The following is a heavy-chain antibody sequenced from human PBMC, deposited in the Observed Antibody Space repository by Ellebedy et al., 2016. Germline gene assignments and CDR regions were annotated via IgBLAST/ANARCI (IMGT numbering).Heavy chain of an antibody. CDR3: ARWGIAVVIFDY. Sequence: GESLKISCAASGFTFSSYSMNWVRQAPGKGLEWVSSISSSSSYIYYADSVKGRLTISRDNAKNSLYLQMNSLRAEDTAVYYCARWGIAVVIFDYWGQGTLVTVSS. CDR1: GFTFSSYS. D-gene: IGHD6-19*01. J-gene: IGHJ4*02. V-gene: IGHV3-21*01. CDR2: ISSSSSYI.